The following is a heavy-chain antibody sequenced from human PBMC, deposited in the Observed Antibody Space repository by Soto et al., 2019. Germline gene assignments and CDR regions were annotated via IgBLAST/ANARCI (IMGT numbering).Heavy chain of an antibody. CDR3: ARAYSSGWSAPYYFDY. CDR1: GGSISSGGYY. D-gene: IGHD6-19*01. J-gene: IGHJ4*02. Sequence: QVQLQESGPGLVKPSQTLSLTCTVSGGSISSGGYYWSWIRQHPGKGLEGIGYIYYSGSTYYNPSLKSRVTISVDTSKNQFSLKLSSVTAADTAVYYCARAYSSGWSAPYYFDYWGQGTLVTVSS. V-gene: IGHV4-31*03. CDR2: IYYSGST.